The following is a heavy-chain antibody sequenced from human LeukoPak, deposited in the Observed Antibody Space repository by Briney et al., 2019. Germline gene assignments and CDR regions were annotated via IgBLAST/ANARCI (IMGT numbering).Heavy chain of an antibody. Sequence: GASVKVSCKASGYTFTSYGITWVRQAPGQGLEWMGWISAYNGNTNYAQKLQCRVTMTTDTSTSTAYVELRSLRSDDTAMYYCARDDGYSLSLVDYWGQGTLVTVSS. CDR2: ISAYNGNT. V-gene: IGHV1-18*01. D-gene: IGHD5-18*01. J-gene: IGHJ4*02. CDR3: ARDDGYSLSLVDY. CDR1: GYTFTSYG.